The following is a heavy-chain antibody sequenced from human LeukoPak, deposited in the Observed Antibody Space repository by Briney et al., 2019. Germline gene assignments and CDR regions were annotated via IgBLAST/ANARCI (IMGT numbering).Heavy chain of an antibody. J-gene: IGHJ3*02. V-gene: IGHV1-2*02. CDR1: GYTFTGYY. CDR2: INPNSGGT. Sequence: ASVKVSCKASGYTFTGYYMHWVRQAPGQGLEWMGWINPNSGGTNYAQKFQSRVTMTRDTSISTAYMELSRLRSDDTAVYYCAREGGCSSTSSDKRDAFDIWGQGTMVTVSS. CDR3: AREGGCSSTSSDKRDAFDI. D-gene: IGHD2-2*01.